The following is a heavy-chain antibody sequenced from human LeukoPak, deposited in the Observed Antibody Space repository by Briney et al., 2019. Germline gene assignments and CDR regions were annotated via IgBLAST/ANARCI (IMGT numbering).Heavy chain of an antibody. V-gene: IGHV4-34*01. J-gene: IGHJ5*02. CDR1: GGSFSGHY. D-gene: IGHD1-26*01. CDR3: ASLGDEWELTNWFDP. Sequence: PSETLSLTCAVYGGSFSGHYWSWIRQPPGKGLEWIGEINHSGSTNYNPSLKSRVTISVDTSKNQFSLKLSSVTAADTAVYYCASLGDEWELTNWFDPWGQGTLVTVSS. CDR2: INHSGST.